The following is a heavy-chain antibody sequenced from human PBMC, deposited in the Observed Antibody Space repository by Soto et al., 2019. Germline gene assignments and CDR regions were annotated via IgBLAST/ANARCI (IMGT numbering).Heavy chain of an antibody. CDR2: IYSTGTT. Sequence: QVQLQEWAPGLLKPSETLSLTCTVSGGPITAQYWSWIRQPAGKEIEWIGRIYSTGTTNYNPSLTSRVTMSVDTSKNQFSLKLTSVTAAVTAVYYCARDVYSNSNNSCGPWGQVTLVAVAS. V-gene: IGHV4-4*07. CDR3: ARDVYSNSNNSCGP. CDR1: GGPITAQY. D-gene: IGHD4-4*01. J-gene: IGHJ5*02.